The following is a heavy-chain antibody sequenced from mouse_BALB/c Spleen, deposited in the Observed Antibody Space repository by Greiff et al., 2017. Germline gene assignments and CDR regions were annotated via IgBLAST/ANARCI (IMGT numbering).Heavy chain of an antibody. Sequence: QVQLQQSGAELARPGASVSMSCKASGYTFTSYTMHWVKQRPGQGLEWIGYINPSSGYTNYNQKFKDKDTLTADKSSSTAYMQLSSLTSEDSAVYDCASAEYGNPGLAYWGQGTLVTVSA. V-gene: IGHV1-4*01. J-gene: IGHJ3*01. D-gene: IGHD2-10*02. CDR1: GYTFTSYT. CDR3: ASAEYGNPGLAY. CDR2: INPSSGYT.